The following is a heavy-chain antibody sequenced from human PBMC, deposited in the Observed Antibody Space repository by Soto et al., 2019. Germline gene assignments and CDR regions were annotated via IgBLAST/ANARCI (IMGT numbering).Heavy chain of an antibody. CDR3: ASNVGSASHSSDYYYGMDV. J-gene: IGHJ6*02. CDR1: GGTFSSYA. Sequence: QVQLVQSGAEVKKPGSSVKVSCKASGGTFSSYAIGWVRQAPGQGLEWMGGIIPIFGTANYAQKFQGRVTITADESTSTAYMELSSLRSEDTAVYYCASNVGSASHSSDYYYGMDVWGQGTTVTVSS. CDR2: IIPIFGTA. V-gene: IGHV1-69*01. D-gene: IGHD3-22*01.